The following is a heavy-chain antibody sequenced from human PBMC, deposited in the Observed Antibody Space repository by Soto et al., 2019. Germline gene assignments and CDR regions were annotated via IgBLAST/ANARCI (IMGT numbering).Heavy chain of an antibody. Sequence: GASVQVSFEASGYTLAIDYMHWVRQAPGQGLEWMGIINPSGGSTSYAQKFQGRVTMTRDTSTSTVYMELSSLRSEDTAVYYCARYYYDSSGGGYYFDYWGQGTLVTVSS. CDR1: GYTLAIDY. J-gene: IGHJ4*02. CDR3: ARYYYDSSGGGYYFDY. CDR2: INPSGGST. V-gene: IGHV1-46*01. D-gene: IGHD3-22*01.